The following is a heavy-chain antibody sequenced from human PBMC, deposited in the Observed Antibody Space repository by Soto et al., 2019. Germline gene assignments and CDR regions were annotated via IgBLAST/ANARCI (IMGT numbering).Heavy chain of an antibody. Sequence: SQTLSLTCAISGDSVSSNSAAWNWIRQSPSRGLEWLGRTYYRSKWYNDYAVSVKSRITINPDTSKNQFSLQLNSVTPEDTAVYYCARNSIDLLNTQVYYFDYWGQGTLVTVSS. CDR1: GDSVSSNSAA. CDR2: TYYRSKWYN. D-gene: IGHD1-7*01. J-gene: IGHJ4*02. V-gene: IGHV6-1*01. CDR3: ARNSIDLLNTQVYYFDY.